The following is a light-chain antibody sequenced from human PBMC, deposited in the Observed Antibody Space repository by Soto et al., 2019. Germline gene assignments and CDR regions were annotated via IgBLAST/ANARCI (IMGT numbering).Light chain of an antibody. V-gene: IGKV1-12*01. Sequence: DIQMTQSPSSVSASVGDRVTIACRASQDISNWLVWYQQKAGEAPKLLIYAASTLQSEVPSRFSGSGSGTEFSLTISSLQPEDFATYHCQQTNSFPRTFGGGTKVDIK. J-gene: IGKJ4*01. CDR1: QDISNW. CDR3: QQTNSFPRT. CDR2: AAS.